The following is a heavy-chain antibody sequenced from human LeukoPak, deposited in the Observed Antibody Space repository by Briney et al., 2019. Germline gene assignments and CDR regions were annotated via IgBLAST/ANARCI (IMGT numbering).Heavy chain of an antibody. CDR2: ITTDGGDT. Sequence: HSGGSLRLSCAASGFTFSSYAMHWVRQAPGKGLEYVSAITTDGGDTYYANSVKGRFTISRDNSKNMVYLQMNSLRAEDTAVYYCVRGGTSVTAPFWGQGTMVTVSS. J-gene: IGHJ3*01. V-gene: IGHV3-64*01. CDR3: VRGGTSVTAPF. CDR1: GFTFSSYA. D-gene: IGHD2-21*02.